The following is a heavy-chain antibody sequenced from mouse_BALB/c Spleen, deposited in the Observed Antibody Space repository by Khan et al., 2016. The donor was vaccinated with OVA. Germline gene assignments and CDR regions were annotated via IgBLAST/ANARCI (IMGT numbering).Heavy chain of an antibody. V-gene: IGHV1-77*01. CDR2: ISPGSGNT. Sequence: QVQLKESGTELARPGASVKLSCKASGYIFIDYNINWVKQRTGQGLVWIGEISPGSGNTYYNEKFKGKATLTADKSSSTAYMQLSSLTSEDSASYFCAREWGSGFPYWGQGTQVTVSA. D-gene: IGHD3-2*02. CDR3: AREWGSGFPY. CDR1: GYIFIDYN. J-gene: IGHJ3*01.